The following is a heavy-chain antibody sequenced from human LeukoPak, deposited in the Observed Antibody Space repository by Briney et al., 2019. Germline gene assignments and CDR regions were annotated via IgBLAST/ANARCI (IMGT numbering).Heavy chain of an antibody. J-gene: IGHJ3*02. Sequence: GGSLRLSCEASGFSFRSYSMNWVRQAPGKGLEWVSSIASSSGERFYADSVKGRFTISRDNSKNTLYLQMNSLRAEDTAVYYCARGRRYCSSTSCYNAFDIWGQGTMVTVSS. CDR2: IASSSGER. D-gene: IGHD2-2*02. V-gene: IGHV3-21*01. CDR3: ARGRRYCSSTSCYNAFDI. CDR1: GFSFRSYS.